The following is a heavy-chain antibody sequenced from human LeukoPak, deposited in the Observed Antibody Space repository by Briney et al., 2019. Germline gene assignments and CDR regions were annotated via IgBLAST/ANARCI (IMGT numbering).Heavy chain of an antibody. Sequence: GGSLRLSCATAGFSFSRYSMIWVRQAPGKGLEWVASITGGSSYIYYSDSVKGRFTISRDNAKKSLYLRMNSLRAEDTAVYYCTTDLDGSAGAPPEPIDYWGQGTLVTVSS. CDR3: TTDLDGSAGAPPEPIDY. CDR2: ITGGSSYI. J-gene: IGHJ4*02. CDR1: GFSFSRYS. D-gene: IGHD3-10*01. V-gene: IGHV3-21*01.